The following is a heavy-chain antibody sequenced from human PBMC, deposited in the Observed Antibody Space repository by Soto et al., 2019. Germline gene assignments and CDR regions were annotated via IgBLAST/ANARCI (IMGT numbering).Heavy chain of an antibody. CDR1: GGSISSSSYY. CDR3: ARQTGQWLAHYYYYYGMDV. CDR2: IYYSGST. Sequence: QLQLQESGPGLVKPSETLSLTCTVSGGSISSSSYYWGWIRQPPGKGLEWIGSIYYSGSTYYNPSLKSRVTISVDTSKNQFSLKLSSVTAADTAVYYCARQTGQWLAHYYYYYGMDVWGQGTTVTVSS. J-gene: IGHJ6*02. V-gene: IGHV4-39*01. D-gene: IGHD6-19*01.